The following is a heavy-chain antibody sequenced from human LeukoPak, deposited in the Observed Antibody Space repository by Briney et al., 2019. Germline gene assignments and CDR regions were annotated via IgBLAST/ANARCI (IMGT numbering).Heavy chain of an antibody. CDR1: GYTFTSYY. D-gene: IGHD3-22*01. V-gene: IGHV1-46*01. J-gene: IGHJ3*02. CDR2: INPSGGST. Sequence: ASVKVSCKASGYTFTSYYMHWVRQAPGQGLEWMGIINPSGGSTSYAQKFQGRVTMTRDMSTSTVYMELSSLRSEDTAVYYCASLKNYYDSSGYLVTDAFDIWGQGTMVTVSS. CDR3: ASLKNYYDSSGYLVTDAFDI.